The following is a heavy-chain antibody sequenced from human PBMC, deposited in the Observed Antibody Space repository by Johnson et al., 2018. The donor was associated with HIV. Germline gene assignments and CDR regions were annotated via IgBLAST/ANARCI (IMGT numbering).Heavy chain of an antibody. CDR1: GFTFSNAW. J-gene: IGHJ3*01. Sequence: VTLVESGGGLVKPGGSLRLSCAASGFTFSNAWMSWVRQAPGKGLEWVSVIYSGGSTYYADSVQGRFTISRDNSKNTLYLQMSSLRAEDTAVYYCAKGRGYDYDALDFWGQGTMVTVSS. V-gene: IGHV3-66*01. D-gene: IGHD5-12*01. CDR2: IYSGGST. CDR3: AKGRGYDYDALDF.